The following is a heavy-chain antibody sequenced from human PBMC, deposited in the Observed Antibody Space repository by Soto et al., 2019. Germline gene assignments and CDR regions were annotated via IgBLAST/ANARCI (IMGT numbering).Heavy chain of an antibody. D-gene: IGHD3-16*02. V-gene: IGHV3-33*01. CDR2: IWYDGSNK. CDR1: GFTFSSYG. Sequence: GGSLRLSCAASGFTFSSYGMHWVRQAPGKGLEWVAVIWYDGSNKYYAYSVKGRFTISRDNSKNTLYLQMNSLRAEDTAVYYCARDKGHDYVWGSYRYDAFDIWGQGTMVTVSS. J-gene: IGHJ3*02. CDR3: ARDKGHDYVWGSYRYDAFDI.